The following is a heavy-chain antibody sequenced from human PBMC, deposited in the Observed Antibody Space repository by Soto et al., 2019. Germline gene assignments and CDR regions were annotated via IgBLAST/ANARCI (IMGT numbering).Heavy chain of an antibody. CDR3: ARDRRGITMIVVVTPGAFDI. CDR2: IIPIFGTA. J-gene: IGHJ3*02. Sequence: SVKVSCKASGGTFSSYAISWVRQAPGQGLEWMGGIIPIFGTANYAQKFQGRVTITADESTSTAYMELSSLRSEDTAVYYCARDRRGITMIVVVTPGAFDIWGQGTMVTVSS. D-gene: IGHD3-22*01. V-gene: IGHV1-69*13. CDR1: GGTFSSYA.